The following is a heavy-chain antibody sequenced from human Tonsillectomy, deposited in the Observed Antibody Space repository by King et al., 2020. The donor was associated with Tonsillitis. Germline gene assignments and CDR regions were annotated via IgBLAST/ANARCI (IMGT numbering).Heavy chain of an antibody. CDR2: ISAYNGNT. CDR1: GYTFSTYG. V-gene: IGHV1-18*01. CDR3: ARGDSFYGYPGGGYCFYY. J-gene: IGHJ4*02. Sequence: QLVQSGAEVKEPGASVKVSCKASGYTFSTYGITWVRQAPGQGLEWMGWISAYNGNTNYAQKVQGRVTMTTDTSTSTAHMELRSLRSDDTAVYYCARGDSFYGYPGGGYCFYYWGQGTLVTVSS. D-gene: IGHD5-18*01.